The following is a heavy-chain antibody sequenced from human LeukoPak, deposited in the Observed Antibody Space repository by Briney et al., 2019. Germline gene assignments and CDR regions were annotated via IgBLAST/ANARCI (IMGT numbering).Heavy chain of an antibody. CDR1: GGSISSGGYY. D-gene: IGHD3-16*01. V-gene: IGHV4-30-2*01. CDR3: AREGEYRLAFDY. CDR2: IYHSGST. J-gene: IGHJ4*02. Sequence: PSQTLSLTCTVSGGSISSGGYYWSWIRQPPGKGLEWIGYIYHSGSTYYNPSLKSRVTISVDRSKNQFSLKLSSVTAADTAVYYCAREGEYRLAFDYWGQGTLVTVSS.